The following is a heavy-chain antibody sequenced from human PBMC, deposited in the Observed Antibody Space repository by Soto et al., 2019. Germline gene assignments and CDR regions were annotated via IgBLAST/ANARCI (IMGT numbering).Heavy chain of an antibody. CDR2: INHSGST. Sequence: QVQLHQWGAGLLKPSETLSLTCAVYGGSFSGYYWSWIRQPPGEGREWIGEINHSGSTNYNPTLKSRVTISVDTSKNQFSLNLSSVTAADTAVYYCASGRWGSGSGRYFDYWGQGTLVTVSS. J-gene: IGHJ4*02. CDR1: GGSFSGYY. V-gene: IGHV4-34*01. CDR3: ASGRWGSGSGRYFDY. D-gene: IGHD3-10*01.